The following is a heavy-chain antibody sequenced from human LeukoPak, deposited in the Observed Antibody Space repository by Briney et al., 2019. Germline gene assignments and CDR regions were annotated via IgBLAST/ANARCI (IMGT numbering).Heavy chain of an antibody. CDR1: EFSVGSNY. J-gene: IGHJ3*02. Sequence: GGSLRLSCAASEFSVGSNYMTWVRQAPGKGLEWVSLIYSGGSTYYADSVKGRFTTSRDNAKNSLYLQMNSLRAEDTAVYYCARVTTYDYVWGSYRYTSGAFDIWGQGTMVTVSS. D-gene: IGHD3-16*02. CDR2: IYSGGST. CDR3: ARVTTYDYVWGSYRYTSGAFDI. V-gene: IGHV3-66*01.